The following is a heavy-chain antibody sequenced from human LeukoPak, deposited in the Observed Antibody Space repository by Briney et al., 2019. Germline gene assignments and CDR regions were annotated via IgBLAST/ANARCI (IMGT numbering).Heavy chain of an antibody. J-gene: IGHJ4*02. CDR3: ARLDDPSYFDY. Sequence: NPGESXXISCEXSGYIFTSYWIGWGRQLPGKGLEWMCIISPADSATRYSPSFHGQVPISAAKSISTAYLQWSSLKASDTAMYYCARLDDPSYFDYWGQGTLVTVSS. V-gene: IGHV5-51*01. CDR2: ISPADSAT. CDR1: GYIFTSYW.